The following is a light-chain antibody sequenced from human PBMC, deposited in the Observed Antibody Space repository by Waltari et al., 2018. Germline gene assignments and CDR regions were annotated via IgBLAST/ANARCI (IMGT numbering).Light chain of an antibody. CDR1: SIDVGTYNS. CDR3: SSYACNNICV. Sequence: QSALPPPPPASGSPGQSVTISCTGTSIDVGTYNSVSWYQQYPVKAPKLLIYEVTKRPSGVPDRFSAAKSCNTASLTVSGLQAEDDADYDCSSYACNNICVFGTGTKVTVL. V-gene: IGLV2-8*01. J-gene: IGLJ1*01. CDR2: EVT.